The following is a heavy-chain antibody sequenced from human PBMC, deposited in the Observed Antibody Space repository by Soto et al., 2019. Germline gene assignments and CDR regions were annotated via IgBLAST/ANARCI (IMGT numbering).Heavy chain of an antibody. J-gene: IGHJ6*03. CDR1: GCSISSYY. D-gene: IGHD3-10*01. Sequence: SETLSLTCTVSGCSISSYYWSWIRQPPGKGLEWIGYIYYSGSTNYNPSLKSRVTISVDTSKNQFSLKLSSVTAADTAVYYCARGDYYGSGSYYYYYYYMDVWGKGTTVTVSS. CDR2: IYYSGST. CDR3: ARGDYYGSGSYYYYYYYMDV. V-gene: IGHV4-59*01.